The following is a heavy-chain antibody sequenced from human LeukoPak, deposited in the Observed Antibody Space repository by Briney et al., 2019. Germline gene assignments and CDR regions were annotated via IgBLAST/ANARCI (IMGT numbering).Heavy chain of an antibody. CDR1: GYTFTSYG. CDR2: ISAYNGNT. V-gene: IGHV1-18*01. D-gene: IGHD3-9*01. CDR3: ARGPHYDILTGYCGYYMDV. Sequence: ASVKVCCKASGYTFTSYGISWVRQAPGQGLEWMGWISAYNGNTNYAQKLQGRVTMTTDTSTSTAYMELRSLRSDDTAVYYCARGPHYDILTGYCGYYMDVWGKGTTVTVSS. J-gene: IGHJ6*03.